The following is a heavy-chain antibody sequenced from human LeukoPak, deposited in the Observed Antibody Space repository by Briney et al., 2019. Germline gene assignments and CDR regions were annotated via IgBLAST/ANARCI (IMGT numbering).Heavy chain of an antibody. J-gene: IGHJ6*02. CDR1: GGSIKNYY. Sequence: PSETLSLTCALSGGSIKNYYWSWIRQPLGKGLEWIGYVYYTGTTSYNPYLKSRVTISVETSKNQFSLTLNSVTAADTAVYHCARQSDPYYHYGLDFWGQGTTVIVSS. V-gene: IGHV4-59*01. CDR2: VYYTGTT. CDR3: ARQSDPYYHYGLDF.